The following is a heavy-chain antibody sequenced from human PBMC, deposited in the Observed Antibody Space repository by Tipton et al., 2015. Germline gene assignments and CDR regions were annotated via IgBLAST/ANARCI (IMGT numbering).Heavy chain of an antibody. J-gene: IGHJ4*02. D-gene: IGHD4-17*01. Sequence: GLVKPSETMSLTCDVSGYSINNDYYWGWIRQAPGKELEWIGFVYPGGGTYYNPSLKSRVTILVDTTQNQVSLRLTSVTAADTAVYYCARSRYTVTPDSWGQGTLVTVSS. CDR1: GYSINNDYY. V-gene: IGHV4-38-2*01. CDR2: VYPGGGT. CDR3: ARSRYTVTPDS.